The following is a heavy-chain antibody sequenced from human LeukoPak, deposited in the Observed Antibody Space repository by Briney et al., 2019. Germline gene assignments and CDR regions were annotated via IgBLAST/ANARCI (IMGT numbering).Heavy chain of an antibody. Sequence: SETLSLTCTVSGGSISSYYWSWIRQPPGKGLEWIGHIYYSGSTNYNPSLESRVTISIDTSKNQFSLRLSSVTAADTAVYYCARGSRYSGSNYFDYWGQGTLVTVSS. CDR2: IYYSGST. CDR1: GGSISSYY. D-gene: IGHD1-1*01. CDR3: ARGSRYSGSNYFDY. V-gene: IGHV4-59*01. J-gene: IGHJ4*02.